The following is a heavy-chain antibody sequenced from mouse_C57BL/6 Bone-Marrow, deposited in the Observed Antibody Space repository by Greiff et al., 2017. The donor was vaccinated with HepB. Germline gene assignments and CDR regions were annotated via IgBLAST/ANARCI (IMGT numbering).Heavy chain of an antibody. CDR2: ISSGGDYT. D-gene: IGHD4-1*01. CDR3: TRGASWDYFDY. Sequence: EVMLVESGEGLVKPGGSLKLSCAASGFTFSSYAMPWVRQTPEKRLEWVAYISSGGDYTYYADTVKGRFTISRDNARNTLYLQMSSLKSEDTAMYYCTRGASWDYFDYWGQGTTLTVSS. CDR1: GFTFSSYA. J-gene: IGHJ2*01. V-gene: IGHV5S21*01.